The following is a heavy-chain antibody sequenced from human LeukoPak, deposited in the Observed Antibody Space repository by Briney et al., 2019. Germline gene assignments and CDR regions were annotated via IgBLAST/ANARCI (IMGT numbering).Heavy chain of an antibody. CDR2: ISYDGSNN. D-gene: IGHD6-19*01. Sequence: GGSLRLSCAASGFTFSSYAVHWVRQAPGKGLEWVALISYDGSNNYYADSVKGRFTISRDNSKNTQYLQMSSLRAEDTGVYYCARDSRGIGFFDYWGQGTLVTVSS. V-gene: IGHV3-30*04. CDR1: GFTFSSYA. J-gene: IGHJ4*02. CDR3: ARDSRGIGFFDY.